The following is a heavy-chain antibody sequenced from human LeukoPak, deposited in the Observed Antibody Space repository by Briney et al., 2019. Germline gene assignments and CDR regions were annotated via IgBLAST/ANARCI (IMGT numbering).Heavy chain of an antibody. CDR3: ARDPGYSSGWYSNWFDP. J-gene: IGHJ5*02. Sequence: ASVKVSCKASDYTFTSYGISWVRQAPGQGLEWMGWISAYNGNTNYAQKLQGRVTMTTDTSTSTAYMELRSLRSDDTAVYYCARDPGYSSGWYSNWFDPWGQGTLVTVSS. CDR2: ISAYNGNT. CDR1: DYTFTSYG. D-gene: IGHD6-19*01. V-gene: IGHV1-18*01.